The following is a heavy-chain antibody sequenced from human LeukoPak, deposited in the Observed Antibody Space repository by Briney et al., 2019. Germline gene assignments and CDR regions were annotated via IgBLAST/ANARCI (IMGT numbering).Heavy chain of an antibody. J-gene: IGHJ6*02. Sequence: GGSLRLSCAASGFTFSSYEMNWVRQAPGKGLEWVSCISTSGSTIYYADSVKGRFTISRDNAKNSLYLQMNSLRAEDTAVYYCASVLHTIFAPPGGMDVWGQGTTVTVSS. D-gene: IGHD3-3*01. V-gene: IGHV3-48*03. CDR3: ASVLHTIFAPPGGMDV. CDR1: GFTFSSYE. CDR2: ISTSGSTI.